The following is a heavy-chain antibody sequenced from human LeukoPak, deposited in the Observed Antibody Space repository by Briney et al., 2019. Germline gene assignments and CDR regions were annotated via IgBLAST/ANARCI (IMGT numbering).Heavy chain of an antibody. D-gene: IGHD3-3*01. J-gene: IGHJ5*02. V-gene: IGHV3-20*04. CDR3: ARDHYDFWSGYYTHNWFDP. CDR1: GFTFDDYG. Sequence: RPGGSLLLSCAASGFTFDDYGMSWGRQAPGKGVEWVSGINWNGGSTGYADSVKGRFTISRDNAKNSLYLQMNSLRAEDTALYYCARDHYDFWSGYYTHNWFDPWGQGTLVTVSS. CDR2: INWNGGST.